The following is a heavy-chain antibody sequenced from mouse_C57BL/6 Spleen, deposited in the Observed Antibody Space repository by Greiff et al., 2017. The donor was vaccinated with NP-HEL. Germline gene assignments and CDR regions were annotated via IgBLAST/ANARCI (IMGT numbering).Heavy chain of an antibody. CDR2: ISSGSSTI. J-gene: IGHJ4*01. Sequence: EVMLVESGGGLVKPGGSLKLSCAASGFTFSDYGMHWVRQAPEKGLEWVAYISSGSSTIYYADTVKGRFTISRDNAKNTMFLQMTSLRSEDTAMYYCARLWDYYGSSYDYAMDYWGQGTSVTVSS. CDR3: ARLWDYYGSSYDYAMDY. V-gene: IGHV5-17*01. CDR1: GFTFSDYG. D-gene: IGHD1-1*01.